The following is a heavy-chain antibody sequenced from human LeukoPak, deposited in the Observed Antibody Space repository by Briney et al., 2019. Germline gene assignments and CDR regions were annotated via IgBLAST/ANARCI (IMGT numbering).Heavy chain of an antibody. CDR2: ISSSSSYI. Sequence: GGSLRLSCAASGFTFSSYSMNWVRQVPGKGLEWVSSISSSSSYIYYADSVKGRFTISRDNAKNSLYLQMNSLRAEDTAVYYCAAGIAAGWDYWGQGTLVTVSS. J-gene: IGHJ4*02. CDR1: GFTFSSYS. D-gene: IGHD6-13*01. CDR3: AAGIAAGWDY. V-gene: IGHV3-21*01.